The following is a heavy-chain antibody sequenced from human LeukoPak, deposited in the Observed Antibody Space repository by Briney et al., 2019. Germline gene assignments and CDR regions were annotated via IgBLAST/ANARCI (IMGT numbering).Heavy chain of an antibody. V-gene: IGHV3-7*01. CDR2: IRQDGSVK. CDR1: GLSFVKYC. J-gene: IGHJ4*02. D-gene: IGHD6-6*01. Sequence: GGSLTLSCAASGLSFVKYCMTWVRQAPRKGLEWVYKIRQDGSVKYYVDSLNGRFTVSRDNARNSLYLQMNSLGAEDTAVYYCARIGYSSSSLDHGGEGTQVTVSS. CDR3: ARIGYSSSSLDH.